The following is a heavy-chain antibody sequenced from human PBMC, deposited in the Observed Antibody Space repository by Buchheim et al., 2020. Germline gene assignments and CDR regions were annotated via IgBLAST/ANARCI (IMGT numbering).Heavy chain of an antibody. CDR2: VYYSGSP. J-gene: IGHJ3*02. D-gene: IGHD2-8*01. CDR3: ARTKGRDAFDI. V-gene: IGHV4-39*07. Sequence: QLQLQESGPGLVKPSETLSLTCTVSGGSISTGSYYWGWIRQPPGKGLEWIGSVYYSGSPYYNLSLESRVTMSVDTSRNQFPLKLSSVTAADTAIYYCARTKGRDAFDIWGQGT. CDR1: GGSISTGSYY.